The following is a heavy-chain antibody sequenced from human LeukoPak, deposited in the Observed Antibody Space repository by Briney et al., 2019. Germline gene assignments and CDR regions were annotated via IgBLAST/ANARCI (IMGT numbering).Heavy chain of an antibody. V-gene: IGHV1-69*05. CDR1: GGTFSSYA. J-gene: IGHJ5*02. D-gene: IGHD3-10*01. CDR2: IIPIFCTA. CDR3: ARVPSPGVRGVSIGNWFDP. Sequence: SVKVSCKASGGTFSSYAISWVRQAPGQGLEWMGGIIPIFCTANYAQKFQGRGTITTDESTSTAYMELSSLRSEDTAVYYCARVPSPGVRGVSIGNWFDPWGQGTLVTVSS.